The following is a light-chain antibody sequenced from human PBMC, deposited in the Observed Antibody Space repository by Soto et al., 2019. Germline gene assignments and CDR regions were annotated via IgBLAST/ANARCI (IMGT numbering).Light chain of an antibody. CDR2: EVT. CDR3: SSYTGGNPSYV. J-gene: IGLJ1*01. Sequence: QSVLTQPPSASGSPGQSVTISCTGTSGDVGGYDYVSWYQQHPGKAPKLMIYEVTIRPSGVSDRFSGSKSGNTASLTVSGLQAEDEADYYCSSYTGGNPSYVFGTGTKVTV. V-gene: IGLV2-8*01. CDR1: SGDVGGYDY.